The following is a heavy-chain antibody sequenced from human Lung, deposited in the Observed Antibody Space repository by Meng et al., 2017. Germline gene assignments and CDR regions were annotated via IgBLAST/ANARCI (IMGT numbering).Heavy chain of an antibody. CDR2: INPNTDDT. J-gene: IGHJ4*02. V-gene: IGHV1-2*06. D-gene: IGHD6-13*01. CDR1: GYTFHAYY. CDR3: ARDEDISAAGKLFGDY. Sequence: ASVKVSCKPSGYTFHAYYIHWVRQAPGQGLEWMGRINPNTDDTHYAQKFQDRVTMTSDTSISTAYMELSRLRSDDTAVYYCARDEDISAAGKLFGDYWGQGTLVTVSS.